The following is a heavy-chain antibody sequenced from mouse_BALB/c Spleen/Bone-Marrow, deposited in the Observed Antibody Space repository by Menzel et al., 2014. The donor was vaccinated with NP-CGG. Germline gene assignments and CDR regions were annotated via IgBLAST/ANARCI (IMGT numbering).Heavy chain of an antibody. Sequence: DVHLVESGGGLVKPGGSLKLSCAASGFAFSSYDMFWVRQTPEKRLEWVAYISSGGGSTYYPDTVKGRFTISRDDAKNTLYLQMSSLKSEDTAMYYCARRSSFDYWGQGTTLTVSS. CDR1: GFAFSSYD. CDR2: ISSGGGST. CDR3: ARRSSFDY. D-gene: IGHD1-1*01. V-gene: IGHV5-12-1*01. J-gene: IGHJ2*01.